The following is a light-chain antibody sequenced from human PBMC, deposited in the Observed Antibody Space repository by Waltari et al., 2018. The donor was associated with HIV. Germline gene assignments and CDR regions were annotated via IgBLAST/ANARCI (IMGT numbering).Light chain of an antibody. J-gene: IGLJ1*01. Sequence: SYELTQPTSVSVSPGQTATITCSGDELGAQHVYWYQHKPGQSPLLSICQEKERASGIPERFSGSNSGNIATLLITETQPFDEGDYYCHVWDSRSRHVFGSGTKVTV. CDR2: QEK. CDR3: HVWDSRSRHV. CDR1: ELGAQH. V-gene: IGLV3-1*01.